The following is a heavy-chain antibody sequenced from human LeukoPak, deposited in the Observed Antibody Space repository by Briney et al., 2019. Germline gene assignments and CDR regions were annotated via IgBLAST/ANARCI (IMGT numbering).Heavy chain of an antibody. CDR3: AKDSVLAYCGGDCYLHPVLGY. J-gene: IGHJ4*02. CDR1: GFTFSSYG. CDR2: IRYDGSNK. V-gene: IGHV3-30*02. D-gene: IGHD2-21*01. Sequence: GGSLRLSCAASGFTFSSYGMHWVRQAPGKGLEWVAFIRYDGSNKYYADSVKGRFTISRDNSKNTLYLQMNSLRAEDTAVYYCAKDSVLAYCGGDCYLHPVLGYWGQGTLVTVSS.